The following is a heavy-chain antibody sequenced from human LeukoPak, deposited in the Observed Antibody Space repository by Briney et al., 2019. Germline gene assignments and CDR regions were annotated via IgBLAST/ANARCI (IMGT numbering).Heavy chain of an antibody. V-gene: IGHV3-74*01. J-gene: IGHJ4*02. CDR3: VRALTGSEDF. CDR1: GFTFSSYA. Sequence: GGSLRLSCAASGFTFSSYAMSWVRQAPGKGLVWVSRINADGSVTSYVDSVKGRFTISRDNAKNTLYLQMNSLRVEDTAVYYCVRALTGSEDFWGQGTLVTVSS. CDR2: INADGSVT. D-gene: IGHD1-20*01.